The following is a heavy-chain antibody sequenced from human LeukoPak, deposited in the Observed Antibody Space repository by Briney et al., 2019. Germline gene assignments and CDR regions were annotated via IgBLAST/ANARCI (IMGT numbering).Heavy chain of an antibody. D-gene: IGHD2-15*01. J-gene: IGHJ4*02. V-gene: IGHV3-23*01. CDR2: ISNNGGYT. CDR3: AKQLGYRSDGSCYFPY. Sequence: GGSLRLSCAASGFTFSSSAMSWVRQAPGKGLEWVSAISNNGGYTYYADSVQGRFTISRDNSKSTLCLQMNSLRAEDTAVYYCAKQLGYRSDGSCYFPYWGQGTLVIVSS. CDR1: GFTFSSSA.